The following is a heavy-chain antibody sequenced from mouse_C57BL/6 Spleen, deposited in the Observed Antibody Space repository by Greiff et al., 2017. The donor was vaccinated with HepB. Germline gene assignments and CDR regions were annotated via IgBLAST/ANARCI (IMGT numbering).Heavy chain of an antibody. Sequence: VQLQQSGPELVKPGASVKISCKASGYTFTDYYMNWVKQSHGKSLEWIGDINPNNGGTSYNQKFKGKATLTVDKSSSTAYMELRSLTSEDSAVYYCARGLRLAYWGQGTLVTVSA. CDR1: GYTFTDYY. V-gene: IGHV1-26*01. CDR3: ARGLRLAY. J-gene: IGHJ3*01. D-gene: IGHD2-4*01. CDR2: INPNNGGT.